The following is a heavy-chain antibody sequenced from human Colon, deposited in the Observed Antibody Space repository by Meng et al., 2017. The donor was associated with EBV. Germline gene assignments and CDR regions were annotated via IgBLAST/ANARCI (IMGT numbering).Heavy chain of an antibody. CDR2: IYHSGST. CDR1: GGSLSSRNW. V-gene: IGHV4-4*02. D-gene: IGHD4-17*01. J-gene: IGHJ5*02. CDR3: ARTNYGDYNWFDP. Sequence: QVQLQESGPGLVKPSGXLSLTCAVSGGSLSSRNWWSWVRQSPGKGLEWIGEIYHSGSTNYNPSLKSRVAISIDTSKHQFSLKLTSVTAADTAVYFCARTNYGDYNWFDPWGQGTLVNVSS.